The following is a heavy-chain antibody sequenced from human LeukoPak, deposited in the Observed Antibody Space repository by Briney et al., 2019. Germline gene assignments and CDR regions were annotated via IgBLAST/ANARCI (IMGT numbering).Heavy chain of an antibody. CDR3: ARRGSTGPPYYFDY. V-gene: IGHV4-34*01. D-gene: IGHD2-2*01. CDR2: INHSGST. Sequence: PSETLSLTCAVYGGSFSGYYWSWIRQPPGKGLEWIGEINHSGSTNYNPSLKSRVTMSVDTSKKQFSLKLSSVTAADTAVYYCARRGSTGPPYYFDYWGQGTLVTVSS. J-gene: IGHJ4*02. CDR1: GGSFSGYY.